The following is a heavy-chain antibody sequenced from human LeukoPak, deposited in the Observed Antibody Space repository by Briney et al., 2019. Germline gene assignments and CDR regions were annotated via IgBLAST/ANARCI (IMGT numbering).Heavy chain of an antibody. CDR1: GFSFSSTW. V-gene: IGHV3-53*01. CDR3: ARYGVIAAAGDYYYGMDV. J-gene: IGHJ6*02. D-gene: IGHD6-13*01. CDR2: IYSGGST. Sequence: PGGSLRLSCAASGFSFSSTWMSWVRQAPGKGLEWVSVIYSGGSTYYADSVKGRFTISRDNSKNTLYLQMNSLRAEDTAVYYCARYGVIAAAGDYYYGMDVWGQGTTVTVSS.